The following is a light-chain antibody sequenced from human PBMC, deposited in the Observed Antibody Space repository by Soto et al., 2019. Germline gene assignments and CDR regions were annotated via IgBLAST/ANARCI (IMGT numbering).Light chain of an antibody. CDR3: QQYNSYSPWT. Sequence: GDTVTITCRASQSINYWLAWYQQKPGRTPKLLIYDASSLESGVSSRFSGSGSGTEFTLTITGLQPDDFATYYCQQYNSYSPWTFGQVTSVDIK. CDR1: QSINYW. J-gene: IGKJ1*01. CDR2: DAS. V-gene: IGKV1-5*01.